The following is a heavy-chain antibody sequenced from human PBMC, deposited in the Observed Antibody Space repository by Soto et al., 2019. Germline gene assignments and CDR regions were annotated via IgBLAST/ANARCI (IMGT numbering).Heavy chain of an antibody. J-gene: IGHJ4*02. Sequence: EVQLLESGGGLVQPGGSLRLSCATSGFTFSSYAMSWVRQAPGKGLEWISSIRSSGDNTYYADSVKGRFTISRDNSKNTLYVQMNRLRAEDTAVYYRAKLPVAGSSTFDCWGQGVLVTVSS. CDR3: AKLPVAGSSTFDC. CDR2: IRSSGDNT. CDR1: GFTFSSYA. D-gene: IGHD6-19*01. V-gene: IGHV3-23*01.